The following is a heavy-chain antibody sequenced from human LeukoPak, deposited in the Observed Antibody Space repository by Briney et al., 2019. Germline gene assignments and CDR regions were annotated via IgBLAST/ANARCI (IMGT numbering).Heavy chain of an antibody. Sequence: QSGGSLRLSCAASGFTFSSYWMSWVRQAPGKGLEWVANIKQDGSEKYYVDSVKGRFTISRDNAKNSLYLQINSLRAEDTAVYYCPRKRLAAAGIVGVFDYWGQGTLVTVSS. CDR2: IKQDGSEK. V-gene: IGHV3-7*01. CDR1: GFTFSSYW. CDR3: PRKRLAAAGIVGVFDY. J-gene: IGHJ4*02. D-gene: IGHD6-13*01.